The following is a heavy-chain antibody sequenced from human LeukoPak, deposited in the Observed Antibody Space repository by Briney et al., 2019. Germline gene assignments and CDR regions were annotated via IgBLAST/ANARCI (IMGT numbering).Heavy chain of an antibody. D-gene: IGHD4-4*01. V-gene: IGHV3-30*18. Sequence: PGGSLRLSCAASGFTFSSYGMRWVRQAPGKGLEWVAVISYDGSNKYYADSVKGRFTISRDNSKNTLYLQMNSLRAEDTAVYYCAKVRSQYSQASGYWGQGTLVTVSS. CDR1: GFTFSSYG. CDR2: ISYDGSNK. J-gene: IGHJ4*02. CDR3: AKVRSQYSQASGY.